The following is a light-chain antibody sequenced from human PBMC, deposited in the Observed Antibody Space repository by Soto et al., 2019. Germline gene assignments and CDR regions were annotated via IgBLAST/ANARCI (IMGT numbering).Light chain of an antibody. CDR2: TAS. CDR3: QQSYNTPPYS. CDR1: QSISSY. V-gene: IGKV1-39*01. J-gene: IGKJ2*01. Sequence: DIQMTQSPSSLSASVGDRVTITCRASQSISSYLNWYQQKPGKAPKLLIYTASSLQSGVPSRFSRSGAGTDFTLTISSLQPEDFATYYCQQSYNTPPYSFGQGTKVEIK.